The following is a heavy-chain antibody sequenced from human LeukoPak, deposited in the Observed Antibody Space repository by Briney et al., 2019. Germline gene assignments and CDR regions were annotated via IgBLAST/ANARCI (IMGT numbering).Heavy chain of an antibody. V-gene: IGHV3-11*06. Sequence: GGSLRLSCAASGFTISTYWMSWVRQAPGKGLEWVSYISSSSSYTNYADSVKGRFTISRDNAKNSLYLQMNSLRAEDTAVYYCARTRESSGWFAPLDYWGQGTLVTVSS. CDR1: GFTISTYW. D-gene: IGHD6-19*01. J-gene: IGHJ4*02. CDR2: ISSSSSYT. CDR3: ARTRESSGWFAPLDY.